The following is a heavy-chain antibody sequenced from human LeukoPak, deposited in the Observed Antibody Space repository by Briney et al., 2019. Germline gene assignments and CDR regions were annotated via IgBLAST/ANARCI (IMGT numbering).Heavy chain of an antibody. CDR1: GYSFTSYW. CDR2: IRSKANSYAT. CDR3: TRRSGIGIDY. V-gene: IGHV3-73*01. D-gene: IGHD1-14*01. J-gene: IGHJ4*02. Sequence: GESLKISCKGSGYSFTSYWIGWVRQASGKGLEWVGRIRSKANSYATAYAASVKGRFTISRDDSKNTAYLQMNSLKTEDTAVYYCTRRSGIGIDYWGQGTLVTVSS.